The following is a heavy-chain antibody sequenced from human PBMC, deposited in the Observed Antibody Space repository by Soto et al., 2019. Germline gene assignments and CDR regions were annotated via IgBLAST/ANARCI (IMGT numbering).Heavy chain of an antibody. Sequence: SQTLSLTCAISGDSVSNNGAAWNWIRQSPSRGLEWLGRTYYRSKWFNDYAVSVKSRITISPDTSKNQFSLQLNSVTPEDTAVYYCAKDPKQWLAPDFDYWGQGTLVTVSS. J-gene: IGHJ4*02. D-gene: IGHD6-19*01. CDR1: GDSVSNNGAA. CDR3: AKDPKQWLAPDFDY. V-gene: IGHV6-1*01. CDR2: TYYRSKWFN.